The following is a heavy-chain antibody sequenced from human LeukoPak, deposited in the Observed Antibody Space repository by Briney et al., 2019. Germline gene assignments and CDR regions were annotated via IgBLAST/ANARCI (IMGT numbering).Heavy chain of an antibody. CDR2: INPSGGST. D-gene: IGHD1-26*01. V-gene: IGHV1-46*01. Sequence: ASVKVSCKASGYAFTSYYMHWVRQAPGQGLEWMGIINPSGGSTSYAQKFQGRVTMTRDMSTSTVYMELSSLRSEDTAVYYCARDSYSGSYFDYWGQGTLVTVSS. J-gene: IGHJ4*02. CDR1: GYAFTSYY. CDR3: ARDSYSGSYFDY.